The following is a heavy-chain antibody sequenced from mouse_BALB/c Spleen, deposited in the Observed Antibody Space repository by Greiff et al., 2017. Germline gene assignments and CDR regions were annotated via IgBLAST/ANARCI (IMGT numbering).Heavy chain of an antibody. V-gene: IGHV5-17*02. J-gene: IGHJ3*01. CDR3: AREGTTMVKGWFAY. Sequence: EVQGVESGGGLVQPGGSRKLSCAASGFTFSSFGMHWVRQAPEKGLEWVAYISSGSSTIYYADTVKGRFTISRDNPKNTLFLQMTSLRSEDTAMYYCAREGTTMVKGWFAYWGQGTLVTVSA. D-gene: IGHD2-2*01. CDR1: GFTFSSFG. CDR2: ISSGSSTI.